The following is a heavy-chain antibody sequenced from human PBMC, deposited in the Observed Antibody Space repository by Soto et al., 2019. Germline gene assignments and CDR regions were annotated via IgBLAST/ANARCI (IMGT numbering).Heavy chain of an antibody. CDR3: ARGGSIRGMDV. J-gene: IGHJ6*02. D-gene: IGHD3-16*01. V-gene: IGHV4-30-4*01. CDR2: IYYSGST. CDR1: CGSIISGDYY. Sequence: SETLSLTCTFSCGSIISGDYYWSWIRQPPGKGLEWIGYIYYSGSTYYNPSLKSRVTISVDTSKNQFSLKLSSVTAADTAVYYCARGGSIRGMDVWGQGTTVTVSS.